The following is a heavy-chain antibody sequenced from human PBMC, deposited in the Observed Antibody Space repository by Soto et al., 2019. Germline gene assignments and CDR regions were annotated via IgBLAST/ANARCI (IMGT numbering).Heavy chain of an antibody. J-gene: IGHJ4*02. CDR2: IKSDGSST. V-gene: IGHV3-74*01. CDR1: GFTFSSYW. D-gene: IGHD4-17*01. Sequence: GGSLRLSCAASGFTFSSYWMYWVRQAPGKGLVAVSRIKSDGSSTSYADSVKGRFTISRDNAKNTLYLQMNSLRAEDTPVYYCVSGLVGDSNYWGQGTLVTVSS. CDR3: VSGLVGDSNY.